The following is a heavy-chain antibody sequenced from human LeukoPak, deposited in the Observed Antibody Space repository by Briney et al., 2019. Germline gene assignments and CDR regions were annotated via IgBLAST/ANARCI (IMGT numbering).Heavy chain of an antibody. CDR1: GGSVSSGSYY. Sequence: PSETLSLTCTVSGGSVSSGSYYWGWFRQPPGKGLEWIGYIYSSGSTNYNPSLKSRVTLSVDTSKNQFSLKLSSVTAADTAIYYCARDPKDSYYYGMDVWGQGTTVTVSS. V-gene: IGHV4-61*01. J-gene: IGHJ6*02. CDR3: ARDPKDSYYYGMDV. CDR2: IYSSGST.